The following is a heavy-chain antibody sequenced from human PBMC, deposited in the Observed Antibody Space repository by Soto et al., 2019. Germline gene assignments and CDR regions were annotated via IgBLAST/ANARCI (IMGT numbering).Heavy chain of an antibody. Sequence: EVQLLESGGGLVQPGGSLRLSCAASGFTFSSYAMSWVRQAPGKGLERVSAISGSGGSTYYADSVKGRFTISRDNSKNKHDLQMNSLRAEDTAVYYCAKGGIVGATNDAFDIWGKGTMVTVSS. CDR3: AKGGIVGATNDAFDI. J-gene: IGHJ3*02. D-gene: IGHD1-26*01. CDR2: ISGSGGST. CDR1: GFTFSSYA. V-gene: IGHV3-23*01.